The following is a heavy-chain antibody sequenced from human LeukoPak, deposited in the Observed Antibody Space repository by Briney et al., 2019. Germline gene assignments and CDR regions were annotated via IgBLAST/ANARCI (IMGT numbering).Heavy chain of an antibody. V-gene: IGHV4-59*08. Sequence: PSETLSLTCTFSGGSITGHYCSWIRQSPGKGLEWIGYIYYNGVTNYSPSPGSRVTMSLDTSKNQFSLKLSSVTAADTAVYYCARHTESRPFDPWGQGTLVTVSS. CDR1: GGSITGHY. D-gene: IGHD4-17*01. CDR2: IYYNGVT. CDR3: ARHTESRPFDP. J-gene: IGHJ5*02.